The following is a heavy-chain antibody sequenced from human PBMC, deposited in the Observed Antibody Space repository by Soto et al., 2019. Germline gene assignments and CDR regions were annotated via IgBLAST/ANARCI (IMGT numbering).Heavy chain of an antibody. CDR3: AKLVPYADDLLYNNWFDP. CDR2: IRYDGSRQ. CDR1: GFPFSSYG. J-gene: IGHJ5*02. Sequence: GGSLRRSCAASGFPFSSYGMHWVRQAPGKGLEWLSLIRYDGSRQFYADSVKGRFTISRDNSKNTLYLQMSSLEPNDTAVYYCAKLVPYADDLLYNNWFDPWGQGT. V-gene: IGHV3-30*02. D-gene: IGHD4-17*01.